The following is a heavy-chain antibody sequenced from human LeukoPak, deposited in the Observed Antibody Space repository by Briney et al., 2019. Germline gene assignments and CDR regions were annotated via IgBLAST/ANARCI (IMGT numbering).Heavy chain of an antibody. V-gene: IGHV4-4*07. J-gene: IGHJ6*03. CDR3: ARHNGFDRGYYYYMDV. CDR1: GGFINSYY. CDR2: VYTSGIT. Sequence: SETLSLTCTVSGGFINSYYWSWIRQPAGKGLEWIGRVYTSGITNYNPSLKSRITMSVDTSKNQFSLKLTPVTAADTAVYYCARHNGFDRGYYYYMDVWGKGTTVTVSS. D-gene: IGHD3-9*01.